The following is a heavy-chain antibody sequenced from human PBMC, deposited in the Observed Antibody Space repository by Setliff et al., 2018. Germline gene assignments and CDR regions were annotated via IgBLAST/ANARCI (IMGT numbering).Heavy chain of an antibody. V-gene: IGHV3-48*03. D-gene: IGHD4-17*01. J-gene: IGHJ4*02. CDR3: ARENGDYDLDY. CDR2: IGSSGNTI. CDR1: GFSFSGYE. Sequence: GGSLRLSCAASGFSFSGYEMSWVRQAPGKGLEWISYIGSSGNTIYYANSLKVRFTITRDNAKNSLFLQIISLRAEDTAVYYCARENGDYDLDYWGQGALVTVSS.